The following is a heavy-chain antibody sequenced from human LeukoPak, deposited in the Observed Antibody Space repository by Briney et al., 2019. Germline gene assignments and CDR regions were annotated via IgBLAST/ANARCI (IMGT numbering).Heavy chain of an antibody. CDR2: IYYSGST. J-gene: IGHJ3*02. CDR1: VGSISSYY. CDR3: ARPRGVVDAFDI. V-gene: IGHV4-59*01. Sequence: SETLSLTCTVSVGSISSYYWSWIRQPPGKGLEWIGYIYYSGSTNYNPSLKSRVTISVDTSKNQFSLKLSSVTAADTAVYYCARPRGVVDAFDIWGQGTMVTVSS. D-gene: IGHD3-3*01.